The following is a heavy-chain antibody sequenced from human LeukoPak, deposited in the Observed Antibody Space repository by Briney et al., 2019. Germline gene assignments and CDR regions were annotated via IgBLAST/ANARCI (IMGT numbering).Heavy chain of an antibody. CDR1: GVSTGSQNFY. Sequence: SETLSLTCSVSGVSTGSQNFYWAWIRQPPGKGLEWIGNIYHTGSAYYSAALKSRVTISIDTSKDNFSLRLTSLTAADTAVYYCARLRDYGILFFYFYMDVWGKGATVTVSS. D-gene: IGHD4-17*01. V-gene: IGHV4-39*02. CDR2: IYHTGSA. CDR3: ARLRDYGILFFYFYMDV. J-gene: IGHJ6*03.